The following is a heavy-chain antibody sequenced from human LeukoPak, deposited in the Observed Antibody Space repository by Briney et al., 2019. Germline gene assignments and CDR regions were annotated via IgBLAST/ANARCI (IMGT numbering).Heavy chain of an antibody. D-gene: IGHD2/OR15-2a*01. CDR3: ASERRTFWYLDL. J-gene: IGHJ2*01. CDR2: ISSGDST. CDR1: GFTFRSYV. V-gene: IGHV3-23*01. Sequence: PGGSLRLSCAASGFTFRSYVMTWVRQAPGKGLEWVSPISSGDSTYYADSVKGRFTISRDNSKNTLFLQLNSLRAEDTAVYYCASERRTFWYLDLWGRGTLVTVSS.